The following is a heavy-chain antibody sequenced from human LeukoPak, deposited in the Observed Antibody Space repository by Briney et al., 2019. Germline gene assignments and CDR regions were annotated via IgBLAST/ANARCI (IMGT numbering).Heavy chain of an antibody. V-gene: IGHV4-61*01. CDR1: GASVSSGSYY. Sequence: SETLSLTCNVSGASVSSGSYYWSWIRQPPGKGLEWIGYIYYSGSTNYNPSLKSRVTISVDTSKNQFSLKLSSVTAADTAVYYCATPSSLPVSDCSGGSCYSSDAFDIWGQGTMVTVSS. CDR3: ATPSSLPVSDCSGGSCYSSDAFDI. J-gene: IGHJ3*02. CDR2: IYYSGST. D-gene: IGHD2-15*01.